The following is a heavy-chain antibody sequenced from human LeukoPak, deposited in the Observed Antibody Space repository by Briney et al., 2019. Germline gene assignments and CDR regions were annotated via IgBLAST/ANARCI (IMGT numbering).Heavy chain of an antibody. D-gene: IGHD5-24*01. V-gene: IGHV4-59*01. CDR1: GGSISSYY. CDR3: ARDGYNYGLDP. J-gene: IGHJ5*02. CDR2: IYYSGST. Sequence: SETLSLTCTDSGGSISSYYWSWIRQPPGKGLEWIGYIYYSGSTNYNPSLKSRVTISVDTSKNQFSLKLSSVTAADTAVYYCARDGYNYGLDPWGQGTLVTVSS.